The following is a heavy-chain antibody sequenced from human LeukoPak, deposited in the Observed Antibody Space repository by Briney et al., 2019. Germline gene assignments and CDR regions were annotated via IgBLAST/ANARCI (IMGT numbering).Heavy chain of an antibody. CDR1: GGSISSSSYY. Sequence: PSETLSLTCTVSGGSISSSSYYWGWIRQPPGKGLEWIGSIYYSGSTYYNPSLKSRVTISVDTSKNQFSLKLSSVTAADTAVYYCARLRYSGSYSDFDYWGQGTLVTVSS. V-gene: IGHV4-39*07. D-gene: IGHD1-26*01. CDR2: IYYSGST. J-gene: IGHJ4*02. CDR3: ARLRYSGSYSDFDY.